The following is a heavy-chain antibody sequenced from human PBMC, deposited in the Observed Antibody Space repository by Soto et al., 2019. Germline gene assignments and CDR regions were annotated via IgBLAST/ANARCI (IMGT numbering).Heavy chain of an antibody. CDR1: GGSFSGYY. D-gene: IGHD3-3*01. V-gene: IGHV4-34*01. Sequence: SETLSLTCAVYGGSFSGYYWSWIRQPPGKGLEWIGEINHSGSTNYNPSLKSRVTISVDTSKNQFSLKLSSVTAADTAVYYCARGIGYYDLRTRFDPWGQGTLVTVSS. CDR3: ARGIGYYDLRTRFDP. CDR2: INHSGST. J-gene: IGHJ5*02.